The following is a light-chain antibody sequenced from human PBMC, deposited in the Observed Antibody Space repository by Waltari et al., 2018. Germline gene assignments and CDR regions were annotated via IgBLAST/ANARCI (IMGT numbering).Light chain of an antibody. V-gene: IGLV1-40*01. Sequence: QSVLTQPPSVSGAPGQRVTIPCPGRSSHIRAGYDVHWSQPLPGTAPKLLIYGNSNRPAGVPDRFSGSKSGTSASLAITGLQAEDEADYYCQSYDSSLSGSVVFGGGTKLTVL. J-gene: IGLJ2*01. CDR3: QSYDSSLSGSVV. CDR1: SSHIRAGYD. CDR2: GNS.